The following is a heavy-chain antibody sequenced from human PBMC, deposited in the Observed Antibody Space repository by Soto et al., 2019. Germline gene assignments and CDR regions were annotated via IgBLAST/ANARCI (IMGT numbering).Heavy chain of an antibody. CDR2: ISSRGRT. Sequence: QVQLRESGPGLVKPSDTLSLTCVVSGYSISGDNWWGWIRQPPGKGLEWIGYISSRGRTHYNPSLVSRLTMSVDTSKNQVSLRLRFVTAVDTSMYYCVRKTGGYYPYDDWGQGTLVTVSS. J-gene: IGHJ4*02. D-gene: IGHD3-3*01. CDR3: VRKTGGYYPYDD. V-gene: IGHV4-28*01. CDR1: GYSISGDNW.